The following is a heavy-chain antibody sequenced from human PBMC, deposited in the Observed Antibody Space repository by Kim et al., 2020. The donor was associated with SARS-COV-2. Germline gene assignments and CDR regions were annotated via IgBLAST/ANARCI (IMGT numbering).Heavy chain of an antibody. Sequence: GGSLRLSCAASGFTFSSYGMHWVRQAPGKGLEWVAVIWYDGSNKYYADSVKGRFTISRDNSKNTLYLQMNSLRAEDTAVYYCARGIAAAANDAFAIWGQETMVTVTS. J-gene: IGHJ3*02. D-gene: IGHD6-13*01. CDR3: ARGIAAAANDAFAI. CDR1: GFTFSSYG. V-gene: IGHV3-33*01. CDR2: IWYDGSNK.